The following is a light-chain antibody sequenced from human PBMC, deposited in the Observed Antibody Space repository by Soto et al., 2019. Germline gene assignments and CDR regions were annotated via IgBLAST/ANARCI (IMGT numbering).Light chain of an antibody. V-gene: IGKV1-39*01. Sequence: DIQMTQSPSSLSPSVRDRVSITCRASQSITTFLNWYRHKPGEAPELMISEASTLQKGAPSRFSGSGSGTDFTLTISGLQPEDSATYYCQQSYSPPYTFGPGTKVDIK. J-gene: IGKJ2*01. CDR3: QQSYSPPYT. CDR2: EAS. CDR1: QSITTF.